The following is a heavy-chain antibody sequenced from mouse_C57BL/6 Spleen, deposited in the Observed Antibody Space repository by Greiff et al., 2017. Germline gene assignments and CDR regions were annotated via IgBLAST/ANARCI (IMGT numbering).Heavy chain of an antibody. Sequence: VQLQQPGAELVKPGASVKLSCKASGYTFTSYWMHWVKQRPGQGLEWIGMIHPNSGSTNYNEKFKSKATLTVDKSSSTAYMQLSSLTSEDSAVYYCARSDYGSVYAMDYWGQGTSVTVSS. J-gene: IGHJ4*01. V-gene: IGHV1-64*01. D-gene: IGHD1-1*01. CDR1: GYTFTSYW. CDR3: ARSDYGSVYAMDY. CDR2: IHPNSGST.